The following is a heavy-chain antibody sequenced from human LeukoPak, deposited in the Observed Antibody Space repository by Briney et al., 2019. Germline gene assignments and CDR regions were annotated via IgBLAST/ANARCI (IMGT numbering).Heavy chain of an antibody. CDR1: GFTFRSYA. V-gene: IGHV3-23*01. Sequence: PGGSLRLSCAASGFTFRSYAMSWVRQAPGKGLDWVSAISGSGGNTYYADSVKGRFTISRDNSKNTLYLQMNSLRAEDTAVYYCAKDQYGGNPQYYFDYWGQGTLVTVSS. CDR3: AKDQYGGNPQYYFDY. D-gene: IGHD4-23*01. J-gene: IGHJ4*02. CDR2: ISGSGGNT.